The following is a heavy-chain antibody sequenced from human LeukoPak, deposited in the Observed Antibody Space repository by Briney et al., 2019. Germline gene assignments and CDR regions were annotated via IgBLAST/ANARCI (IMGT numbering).Heavy chain of an antibody. J-gene: IGHJ3*02. CDR1: GHTFTGYY. Sequence: ASVRVSCKASGHTFTGYYMHWVRQAPGQGLEWMGWINANSGGTNYAQKFQGRVTMTRDTSISTAYMELSRLRSDDTAVYYCAREVAVPGVNAFDIWGQGTRVTVSS. CDR2: INANSGGT. CDR3: AREVAVPGVNAFDI. D-gene: IGHD6-19*01. V-gene: IGHV1-2*02.